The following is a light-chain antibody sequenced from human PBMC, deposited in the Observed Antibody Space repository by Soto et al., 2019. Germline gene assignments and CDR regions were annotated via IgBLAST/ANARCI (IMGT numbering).Light chain of an antibody. V-gene: IGLV1-47*01. Sequence: QSVLTQPPSASGTPGQRVTISCSGSSSNIGSNYVYWYQQLPGTAPKLLIYRNNQRPSGVPDRCSGSKSCTSASLAISGLRSEDEAEYYCAAWDDSLSAHVVFGGGTQLTVL. CDR2: RNN. CDR3: AAWDDSLSAHVV. CDR1: SSNIGSNY. J-gene: IGLJ2*01.